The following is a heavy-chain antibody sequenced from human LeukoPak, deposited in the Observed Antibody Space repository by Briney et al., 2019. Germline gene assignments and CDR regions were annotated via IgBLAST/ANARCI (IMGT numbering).Heavy chain of an antibody. CDR2: MNPNSGNT. D-gene: IGHD3-16*02. Sequence: GALVKVSCKASGYTFTSYDINWVRQATGQGLEWMGWMNPNSGNTGYAQKFQGRVTITRNTSISTAYMELSSLRSEDTAVYYCARSRLGELSRQHYTDVWGKGTTVTVSS. J-gene: IGHJ6*03. CDR3: ARSRLGELSRQHYTDV. CDR1: GYTFTSYD. V-gene: IGHV1-8*03.